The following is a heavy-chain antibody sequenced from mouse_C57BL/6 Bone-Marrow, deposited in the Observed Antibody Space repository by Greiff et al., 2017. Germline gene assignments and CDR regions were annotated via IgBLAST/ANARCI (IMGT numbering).Heavy chain of an antibody. CDR1: GYTFTDHT. CDR2: IYPRDGST. CDR3: AREGDPRPHYYAMDY. D-gene: IGHD2-12*01. V-gene: IGHV1-78*01. Sequence: QVQLQQSDAELVKPGASVKISCKVSGYTFTDHTIHWMKQRPEQGLEWIGYIYPRDGSTKYNEKFKGKATLTADKSSSTAYMQLNSLTSEDSAVYFCAREGDPRPHYYAMDYWGQGTSVTVSS. J-gene: IGHJ4*01.